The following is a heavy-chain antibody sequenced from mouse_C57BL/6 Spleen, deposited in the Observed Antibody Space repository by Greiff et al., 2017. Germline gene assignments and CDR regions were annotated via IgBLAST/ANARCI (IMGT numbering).Heavy chain of an antibody. D-gene: IGHD1-1*01. CDR3: ARDRGYYYGSSPITSAMDY. J-gene: IGHJ4*01. CDR1: GFTFSSYA. Sequence: EVQRVESGGGLVKPGGSLKLSCAASGFTFSSYAMSWVRQTPEKRLEWVATISDGGSYTYYPDNVKGRFTISRDNAKNNLYLQMSHLKSEDTAMYYCARDRGYYYGSSPITSAMDYWGQGTSVTVSS. V-gene: IGHV5-4*01. CDR2: ISDGGSYT.